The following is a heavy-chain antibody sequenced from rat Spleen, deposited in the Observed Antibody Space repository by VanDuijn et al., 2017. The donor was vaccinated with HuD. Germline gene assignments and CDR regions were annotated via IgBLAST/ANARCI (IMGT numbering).Heavy chain of an antibody. Sequence: EVQLVESDGGLVQPGRSLKLSCTASGFTLSDYSMAWVRQAPTKGLDWVATMSYDGGNTYYRDSVKGRFTVSRNNAKNTLYLQMDSLRSEDTATYYCARQYVYYGSKSSNWFAYWGQGTLVTVSS. V-gene: IGHV5-29*01. D-gene: IGHD1-6*01. J-gene: IGHJ3*01. CDR1: GFTLSDYS. CDR2: MSYDGGNT. CDR3: ARQYVYYGSKSSNWFAY.